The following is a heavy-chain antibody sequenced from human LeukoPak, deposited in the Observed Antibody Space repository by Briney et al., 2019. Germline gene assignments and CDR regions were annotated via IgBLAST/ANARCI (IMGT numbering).Heavy chain of an antibody. Sequence: GGSLRLSCTASGFRFSNYAMNWVRQAPGKGLEWVSHISGGGSSTNYADSVKGRFTISRENSKNTLYLQMNSLRAEDTAVYYCAHTDSYYFDSGMVSWGQGALVTVSS. CDR1: GFRFSNYA. J-gene: IGHJ5*02. CDR3: AHTDSYYFDSGMVS. V-gene: IGHV3-23*01. D-gene: IGHD3-22*01. CDR2: ISGGGSST.